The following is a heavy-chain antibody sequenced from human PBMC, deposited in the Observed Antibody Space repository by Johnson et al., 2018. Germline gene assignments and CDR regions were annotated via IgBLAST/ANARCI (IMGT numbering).Heavy chain of an antibody. J-gene: IGHJ6*03. D-gene: IGHD3-16*01. CDR3: ASLRVRQYMDV. Sequence: VQLVQSWGGLVQPGRSXRLSCAASGFTFDDYEMPWVRQAPGKGLEWVSGISRHSARIGSADSVKGRFTISRDNAKSSLLYLQMNSLIAEDTTLYYCASLRVRQYMDVWGKGTTVTVSS. CDR2: ISRHSARI. CDR1: GFTFDDYE. V-gene: IGHV3-9*01.